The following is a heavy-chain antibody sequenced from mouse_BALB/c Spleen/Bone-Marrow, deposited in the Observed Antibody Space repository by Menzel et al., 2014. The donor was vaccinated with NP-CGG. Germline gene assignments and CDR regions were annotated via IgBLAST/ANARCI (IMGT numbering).Heavy chain of an antibody. J-gene: IGHJ4*01. V-gene: IGHV5-17*02. CDR3: ARSDDGYYDAMDY. D-gene: IGHD2-3*01. CDR2: ISSGSSTI. Sequence: EVKVVESGGGLVQPGGSRKLSCAASGFTFXSFGMHWVRQAPEKGLEWVAYISSGSSTIYYADTAKGRFTISRDNPKNTLFLQMTSLSTEDTAMYYDARSDDGYYDAMDYWGQGTPVTVSS. CDR1: GFTFXSFG.